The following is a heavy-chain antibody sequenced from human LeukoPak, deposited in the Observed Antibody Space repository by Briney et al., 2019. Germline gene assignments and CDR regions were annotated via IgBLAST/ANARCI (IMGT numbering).Heavy chain of an antibody. Sequence: GGSLRLSCAASGFTFSSYAMHWVRQAPGKGLEWVAVISYDGSNKYYADSVKGRFTISRDNSKNTLYLQMNSLRSEDTAVYYCARADCSSTSCYDYFDYWGQGTLVTVSS. J-gene: IGHJ4*02. CDR2: ISYDGSNK. CDR1: GFTFSSYA. D-gene: IGHD2-2*01. CDR3: ARADCSSTSCYDYFDY. V-gene: IGHV3-30-3*01.